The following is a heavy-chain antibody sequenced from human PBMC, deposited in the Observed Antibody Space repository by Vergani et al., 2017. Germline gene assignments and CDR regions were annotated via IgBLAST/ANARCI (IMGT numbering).Heavy chain of an antibody. CDR3: AKAYSPYYYYYMDV. Sequence: EVQLLESGGGLVQPGGSLRLSCAASGFTFNNYAMNWVRQAPGKGLEWVSVITGSGGTTYYADSVKGRFTISRDNSKNMLFLQMNNLRAEDTAVYYCAKAYSPYYYYYMDVWGKGTTVTVSS. CDR1: GFTFNNYA. V-gene: IGHV3-23*01. J-gene: IGHJ6*03. CDR2: ITGSGGTT. D-gene: IGHD4-11*01.